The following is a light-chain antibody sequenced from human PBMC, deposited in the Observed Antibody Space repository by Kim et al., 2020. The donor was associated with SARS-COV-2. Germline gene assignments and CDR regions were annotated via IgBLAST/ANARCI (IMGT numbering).Light chain of an antibody. Sequence: ELTQPPSASASLGASVTLTCTLSSGYSNYKVDWYQQRPGKAPRFVIRVGTGGIVGSKGDGIPDRFSVLGSGLNRYLTIKNIQEEDESDYHCGADHGSGSDFVYVFGTGTKVTVL. CDR2: VGTGGIVG. CDR1: SGYSNYK. CDR3: GADHGSGSDFVYV. J-gene: IGLJ1*01. V-gene: IGLV9-49*01.